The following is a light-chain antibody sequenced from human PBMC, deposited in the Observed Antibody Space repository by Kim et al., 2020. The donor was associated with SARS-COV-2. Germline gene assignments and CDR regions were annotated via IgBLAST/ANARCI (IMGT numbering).Light chain of an antibody. Sequence: SSELTQDPAVSVALGQTVRLTCQGDSLRSYYASWYQQKPGQAPVLVIYGKNNRPSGIPDRFSGSSSGNTASLTITGAQAEDEADYYYNSRDSSGNHWVFGGGTQLTVL. CDR2: GKN. V-gene: IGLV3-19*01. CDR3: NSRDSSGNHWV. J-gene: IGLJ3*02. CDR1: SLRSYY.